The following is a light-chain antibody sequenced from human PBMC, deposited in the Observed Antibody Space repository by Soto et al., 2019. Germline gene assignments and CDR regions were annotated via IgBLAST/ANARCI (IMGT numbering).Light chain of an antibody. CDR2: GVS. CDR3: QQYYSYPIT. Sequence: EIVLTQSPGTLSLSPGERATLSCRASQSVSSTFLAWYQQKPGQAPRLLIFGVSNRATGIPDRFSGSGSGTDFTLTISCLQSEDFATYYCQQYYSYPITFGQGTRLEIK. V-gene: IGKV3-20*01. CDR1: QSVSSTF. J-gene: IGKJ5*01.